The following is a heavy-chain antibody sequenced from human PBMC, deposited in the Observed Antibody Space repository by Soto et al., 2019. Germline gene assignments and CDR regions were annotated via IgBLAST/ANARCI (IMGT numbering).Heavy chain of an antibody. CDR3: ARGTRGIVVVPAAPYYYYGMDV. Sequence: QVQLVQSGAEVKKPGSSVKVSCKASGGTFSSYAISWVRQAPGQGLEWMGGIIRIFGTANYAQKFQGRVTITADESTSTAYMELSSLRSEDTAVYYCARGTRGIVVVPAAPYYYYGMDVWGQGTTVTVSS. J-gene: IGHJ6*02. CDR1: GGTFSSYA. CDR2: IIRIFGTA. V-gene: IGHV1-69*01. D-gene: IGHD2-2*01.